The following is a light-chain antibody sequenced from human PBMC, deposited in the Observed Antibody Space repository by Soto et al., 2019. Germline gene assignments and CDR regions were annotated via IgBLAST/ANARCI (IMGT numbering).Light chain of an antibody. CDR2: DVS. V-gene: IGKV3-11*01. Sequence: ILLTQSPSTLSLSPGERATLSCRASQSPRRYLAWYQQKPGKAPRLLIYDVSNRATGIPARFSGSGSGTDFTLTISTLAPEDFALYYCQQRTHWPLSFGGGTKVDIK. CDR3: QQRTHWPLS. J-gene: IGKJ4*01. CDR1: QSPRRY.